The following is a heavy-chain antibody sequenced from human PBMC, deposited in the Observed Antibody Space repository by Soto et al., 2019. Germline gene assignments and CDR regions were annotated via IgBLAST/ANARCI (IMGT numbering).Heavy chain of an antibody. CDR3: ARDEGGP. CDR2: TYYRSKWNS. CDR1: GDSFSSNSAA. V-gene: IGHV6-1*01. J-gene: IGHJ4*02. Sequence: SQTLSLTCAISGDSFSSNSAAWSWIRQSPSRGLEWLVRTYYRSKWNSNYAVYVKGRVTINPDTSKNQFSLQLNSVTTADTAVYYCARDEGGPWGQGTLVTVSS.